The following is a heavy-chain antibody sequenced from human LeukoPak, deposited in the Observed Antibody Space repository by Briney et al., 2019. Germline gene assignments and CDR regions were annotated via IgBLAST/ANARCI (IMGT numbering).Heavy chain of an antibody. CDR1: GFTFDDYA. Sequence: GGSLRLSCAASGFTFDDYAMHWVRQAPGKGLEWVSGISWNSGSIGYADSVKGQFTISRDNAKNSLYLQMNSLRAEDTALYYCAKDYTNYYDSSGYLDYWGQGTLVTVSS. V-gene: IGHV3-9*01. J-gene: IGHJ4*02. CDR3: AKDYTNYYDSSGYLDY. CDR2: ISWNSGSI. D-gene: IGHD3-22*01.